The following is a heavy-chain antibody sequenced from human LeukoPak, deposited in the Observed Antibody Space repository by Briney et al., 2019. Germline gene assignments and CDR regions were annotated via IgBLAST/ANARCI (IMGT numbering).Heavy chain of an antibody. V-gene: IGHV1-69*04. CDR2: IIPILGIA. CDR3: AREDSTGSHNFDY. D-gene: IGHD1-1*01. Sequence: GASVKVSCKASGGTFSSYAISWVRQAPGQGLEWMGRIIPILGIANYAQKFQGRVTITADKSTSTAYMELSRLRSDDTAVYYCAREDSTGSHNFDYWGQGTLVTVSS. J-gene: IGHJ4*02. CDR1: GGTFSSYA.